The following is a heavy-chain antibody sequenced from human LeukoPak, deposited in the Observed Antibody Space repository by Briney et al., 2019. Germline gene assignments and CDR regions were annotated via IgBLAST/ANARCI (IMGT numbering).Heavy chain of an antibody. CDR1: GFTFSSYS. D-gene: IGHD3-16*01. Sequence: PGGSLRLSCAASGFTFSSYSMNWVRQAPGKGLEWVSYISSSSSTINYADSVKGRFTISRDNAKNSLYLQMNSLRAEDTAVYYCARDVGGQVYFDYWGQGTLVTVSS. J-gene: IGHJ4*02. CDR3: ARDVGGQVYFDY. V-gene: IGHV3-48*01. CDR2: ISSSSSTI.